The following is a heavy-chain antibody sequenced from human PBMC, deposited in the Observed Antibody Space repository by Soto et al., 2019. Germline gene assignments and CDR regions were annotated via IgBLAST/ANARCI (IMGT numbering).Heavy chain of an antibody. CDR1: GFTFSSYA. J-gene: IGHJ4*02. Sequence: EVQLLESGGGLVQPGGSLRLSCAASGFTFSSYAMSWVRQAPGKGLEWVSAISGSGGSTYYADSVKGRFTISRDNSKNTLYLQMNSLRAEDTAVYYCEKDHAEVAAAGTAYPIYYFDYWGQGTLVTVSS. D-gene: IGHD6-13*01. CDR2: ISGSGGST. CDR3: EKDHAEVAAAGTAYPIYYFDY. V-gene: IGHV3-23*01.